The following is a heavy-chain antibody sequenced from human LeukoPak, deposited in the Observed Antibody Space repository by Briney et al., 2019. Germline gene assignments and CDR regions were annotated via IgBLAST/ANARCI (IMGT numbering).Heavy chain of an antibody. V-gene: IGHV3-23*01. D-gene: IGHD6-19*01. CDR3: AKTTVGYSSGRYPGWPADC. Sequence: PGGSLRLSCEASGFRFSTYAMYWVRQAPGKGLEWVSGICGSGGCTYYADSVKGRFTISRDNSKTTVYLPMNSLTADDTAVYYCAKTTVGYSSGRYPGWPADCWGQGTLVTVSS. CDR2: ICGSGGCT. J-gene: IGHJ4*02. CDR1: GFRFSTYA.